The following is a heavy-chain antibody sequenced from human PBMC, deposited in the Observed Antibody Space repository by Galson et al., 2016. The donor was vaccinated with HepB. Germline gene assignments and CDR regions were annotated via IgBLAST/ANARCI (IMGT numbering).Heavy chain of an antibody. CDR1: GFTFSSYA. CDR2: INASSGGT. V-gene: IGHV3-23*01. J-gene: IGHJ4*02. CDR3: AKPGVYNLGPFDS. Sequence: SLRLSCAASGFTFSSYAMNWVRQAPGKGLEWVSVINASSGGTSYAGSVKGRFTISRDNSKNALFLQMNSMRAEDTAGYYCAKPGVYNLGPFDSWGQGSLVTVSS. D-gene: IGHD1-1*01.